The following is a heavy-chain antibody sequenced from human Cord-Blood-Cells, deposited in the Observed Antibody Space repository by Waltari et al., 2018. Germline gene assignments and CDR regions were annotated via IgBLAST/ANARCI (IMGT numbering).Heavy chain of an antibody. V-gene: IGHV4-34*01. Sequence: QVQLQQWGAGLLKPSETLSLTCAVYGGSFSGYYWSWIRQPPGKGLEWIGEINHSGSTNYNPSLKSRVTISVDTSKNQFSLKLSSVTAADTAVYYCASLCSGGSCNPDYYYGMDVWGQGTTVTVSS. CDR3: ASLCSGGSCNPDYYYGMDV. J-gene: IGHJ6*02. CDR2: INHSGST. D-gene: IGHD2-15*01. CDR1: GGSFSGYY.